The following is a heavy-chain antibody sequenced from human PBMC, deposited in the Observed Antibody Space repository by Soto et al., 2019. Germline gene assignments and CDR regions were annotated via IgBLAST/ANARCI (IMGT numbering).Heavy chain of an antibody. V-gene: IGHV3-33*01. J-gene: IGHJ6*02. Sequence: PVGSLRLSFPASGFTFSSYAMHWVRQAPGKWLEWVAVICYDGDNKYYADSVKGRFSISRDNSKNTLYLQMNSLRAEDTVVYYCARPYYDSSGYYFDFYYGMDVWGQGT. D-gene: IGHD3-22*01. CDR2: ICYDGDNK. CDR1: GFTFSSYA. CDR3: ARPYYDSSGYYFDFYYGMDV.